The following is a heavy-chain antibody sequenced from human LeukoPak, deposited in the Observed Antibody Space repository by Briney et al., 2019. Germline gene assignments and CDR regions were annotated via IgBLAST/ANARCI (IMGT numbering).Heavy chain of an antibody. CDR3: ARDRYYYDSSGYNPQGY. D-gene: IGHD3-22*01. J-gene: IGHJ4*02. V-gene: IGHV3-21*01. Sequence: GGSLRLSCAASGFTFSSYGMNWVRQAPGKGLEWVSSISSSSYIYYADSVKGRFTISRDNAKNSLYLQMNSLRAEDTAVYYCARDRYYYDSSGYNPQGYWGQGTLVTVSS. CDR1: GFTFSSYG. CDR2: ISSSSYI.